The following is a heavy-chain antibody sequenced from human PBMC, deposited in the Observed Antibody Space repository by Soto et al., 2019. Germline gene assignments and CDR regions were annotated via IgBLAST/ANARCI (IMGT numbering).Heavy chain of an antibody. CDR3: AREKVATADYYYYYGMDV. CDR2: IIPIFGTA. J-gene: IGHJ6*02. D-gene: IGHD5-12*01. CDR1: GGTFSSYA. V-gene: IGHV1-69*13. Sequence: GASVKVSCKASGGTFSSYAISWVRQAPGQGLEWMGGIIPIFGTANYAQKFQGRVTITADESTSTAYMELSSLKSEDTAVYYCAREKVATADYYYYYGMDVWGQGTTVTVSS.